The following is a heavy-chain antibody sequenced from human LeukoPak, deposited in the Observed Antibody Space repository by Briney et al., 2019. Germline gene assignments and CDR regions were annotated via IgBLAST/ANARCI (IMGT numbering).Heavy chain of an antibody. CDR1: GGTFSSYT. CDR3: ATSGDCGGDCYGEYFQH. Sequence: GASVKVSCKASGGTFSSYTISWVRQVPGQGLEWMGRIIPILGIANYAQKFQGRVTITADKSTSTAYMELSSLRSEDTAVYYCATSGDCGGDCYGEYFQHWGQGTLVTVSS. J-gene: IGHJ1*01. D-gene: IGHD2-21*01. CDR2: IIPILGIA. V-gene: IGHV1-69*02.